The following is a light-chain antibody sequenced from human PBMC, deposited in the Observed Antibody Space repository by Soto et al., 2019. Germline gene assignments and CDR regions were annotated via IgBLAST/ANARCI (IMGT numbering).Light chain of an antibody. CDR1: QSVSSNY. J-gene: IGKJ1*01. CDR3: QQYGRSPT. Sequence: IVLTQSPGTLSLSPGERATLSCRASQSVSSNYLAWYQQKPGQAPTLLIYGTSRRATGIPDRISGSGSGTYFSLIISRLEPEDFAVYYCQQYGRSPTFGQGTKVEIK. V-gene: IGKV3-20*01. CDR2: GTS.